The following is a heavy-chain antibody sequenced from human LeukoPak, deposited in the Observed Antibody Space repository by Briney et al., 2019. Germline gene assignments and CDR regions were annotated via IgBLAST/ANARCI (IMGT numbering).Heavy chain of an antibody. Sequence: VASVKVSCKASGYTFTSYGISWVRQAPGQGLEWMGWISAYNGNTNYAQKFQGRVTMTRDTSTSTVYMELSSLRSEDTAVYYCARGIKDCSSTSCYTFSFDYWGQGTLVTVSS. CDR1: GYTFTSYG. CDR2: ISAYNGNT. V-gene: IGHV1-18*01. D-gene: IGHD2-2*02. J-gene: IGHJ4*02. CDR3: ARGIKDCSSTSCYTFSFDY.